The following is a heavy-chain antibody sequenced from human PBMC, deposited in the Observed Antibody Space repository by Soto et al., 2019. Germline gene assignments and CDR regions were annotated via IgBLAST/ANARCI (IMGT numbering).Heavy chain of an antibody. CDR3: ARRYGYYFDY. V-gene: IGHV4-30-4*01. D-gene: IGHD3-9*01. J-gene: IGHJ4*02. Sequence: SETLSLTCTVSGGSISSGDYYWSWIRQPPGKGLEWIGYIYYSGSTNYNPSLKSRVTISEDTSKNQLSLKLSSVTAADTAVYYCARRYGYYFDYWGQGTLVTVSS. CDR2: IYYSGST. CDR1: GGSISSGDYY.